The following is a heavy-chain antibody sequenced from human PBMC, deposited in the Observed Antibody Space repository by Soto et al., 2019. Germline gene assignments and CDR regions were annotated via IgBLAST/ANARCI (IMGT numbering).Heavy chain of an antibody. Sequence: GGSLRLSCAASGFTFDNYAFHWVRQAPGKGLEWVALININGETSYADSVKGRFTISRDDSKNTLSLQMDSLRADDTAIYFCARPRSVNWGRYGMDVWGQGTTVTVSS. J-gene: IGHJ6*02. CDR1: GFTFDNYA. CDR3: ARPRSVNWGRYGMDV. CDR2: ININGET. V-gene: IGHV3-23*01. D-gene: IGHD7-27*01.